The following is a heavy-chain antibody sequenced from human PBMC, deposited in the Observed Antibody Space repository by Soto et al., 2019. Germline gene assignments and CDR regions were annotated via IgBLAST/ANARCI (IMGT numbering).Heavy chain of an antibody. CDR1: GYTFTSYG. Sequence: ASVKVSCKASGYTFTSYGISWVRQAPGQGLEWMGWISAYNGNTNYAQKLQGRVTMTTDTSTSTAYMELRSLRSDDTAVYYCARDSLYYRVAPPRGYCSGGSCYVFLDYWGQGTLVTVSS. D-gene: IGHD2-15*01. J-gene: IGHJ4*02. CDR2: ISAYNGNT. CDR3: ARDSLYYRVAPPRGYCSGGSCYVFLDY. V-gene: IGHV1-18*01.